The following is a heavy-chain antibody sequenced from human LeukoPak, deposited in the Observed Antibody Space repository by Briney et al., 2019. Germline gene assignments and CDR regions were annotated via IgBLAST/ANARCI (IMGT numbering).Heavy chain of an antibody. CDR1: GGSISSSNW. D-gene: IGHD4-17*01. Sequence: PSETLSLTCAVSGGSISSSNWWSWVRQPPGKGLEWIGEIYHSGSTNYNPSLKSRVTISVDKSKNQFSLKLSSVTAADTAVYYCARALYGVLGNWFDPWGQGTLVTVSS. CDR2: IYHSGST. V-gene: IGHV4-4*02. CDR3: ARALYGVLGNWFDP. J-gene: IGHJ5*02.